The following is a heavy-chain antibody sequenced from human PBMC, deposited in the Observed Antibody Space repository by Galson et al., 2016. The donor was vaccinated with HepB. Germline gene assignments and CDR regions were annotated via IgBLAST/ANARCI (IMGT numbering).Heavy chain of an antibody. CDR3: AKWGIHIVNHYNIDV. J-gene: IGHJ6*03. Sequence: SLRLSCAASGFTFTNHAMTWVRQAPGKGLEWVSNIIGSGSSTYYADSVKGRFTISRDNSKNTLYPQMNSLRAEDTAVYYCAKWGIHIVNHYNIDVWGKGTTVTVSS. D-gene: IGHD3-16*01. CDR2: IIGSGSST. V-gene: IGHV3-23*01. CDR1: GFTFTNHA.